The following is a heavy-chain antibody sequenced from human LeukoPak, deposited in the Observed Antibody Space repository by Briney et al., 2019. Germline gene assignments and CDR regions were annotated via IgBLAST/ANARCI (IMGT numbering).Heavy chain of an antibody. D-gene: IGHD2-15*01. CDR2: INHSGSS. J-gene: IGHJ6*02. V-gene: IGHV4-34*01. CDR1: GGSFSGYY. Sequence: SETLSLTCAVYGGSFSGYYWNWIRQPPGKGLEWIGEINHSGSSNYNPSLKSRVTISIDTSKNQFSLKVSSVTAADTAVYYCARGTLVVVAATLYYYYGMDVWGQGTTVTVSS. CDR3: ARGTLVVVAATLYYYYGMDV.